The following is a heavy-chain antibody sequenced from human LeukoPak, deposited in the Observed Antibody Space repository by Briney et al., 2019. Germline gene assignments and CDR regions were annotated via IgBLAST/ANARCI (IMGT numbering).Heavy chain of an antibody. CDR1: GCTSTNYG. J-gene: IGHJ3*02. Sequence: ASVKVSCKASGCTSTNYGINWVRQATGQGLEWMGWMNPNSGNTGYAQKFQGRVTMTRNTSISTAYMELSSLRSEDTAVYYCAKELEVVVITLGDGDAFDIWGQGTMVTVSS. CDR3: AKELEVVVITLGDGDAFDI. CDR2: MNPNSGNT. D-gene: IGHD3-22*01. V-gene: IGHV1-8*02.